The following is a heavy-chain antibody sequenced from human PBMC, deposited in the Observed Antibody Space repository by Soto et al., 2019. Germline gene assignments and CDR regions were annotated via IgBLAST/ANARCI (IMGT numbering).Heavy chain of an antibody. CDR3: ARVYDLELERPLDY. D-gene: IGHD1-1*01. CDR1: GFAFSSYI. Sequence: GGSLRLSCAASGFAFSSYIMNWVREAPGKGLEWVSSISSSSIYIYYADSVKGRFTISRDNAKNSLYLQMNSLRAEDTAVYYCARVYDLELERPLDYWGQGSMV. CDR2: ISSSSIYI. J-gene: IGHJ4*02. V-gene: IGHV3-21*01.